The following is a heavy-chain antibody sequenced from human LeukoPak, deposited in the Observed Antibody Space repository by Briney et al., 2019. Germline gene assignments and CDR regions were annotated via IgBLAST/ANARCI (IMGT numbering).Heavy chain of an antibody. J-gene: IGHJ4*02. CDR3: ARGDYSSSWYFDY. V-gene: IGHV1-46*01. D-gene: IGHD6-13*01. CDR2: INPSGGST. Sequence: ASVKVSSKASGYTFTSSYMHWVRPAPGQGLEWMGIINPSGGSTSYAQKFQGRVTMTRDMSTSTVYMELRSVRSEDTAVYYCARGDYSSSWYFDYWGQGTLVTVSS. CDR1: GYTFTSSY.